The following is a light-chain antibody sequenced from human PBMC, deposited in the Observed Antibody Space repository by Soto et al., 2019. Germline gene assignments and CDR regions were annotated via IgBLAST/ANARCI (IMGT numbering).Light chain of an antibody. J-gene: IGKJ4*01. V-gene: IGKV3-15*01. Sequence: EIVMTQSPGTLSVSPGERVTLSCRASQSVTSNLDWYQQKPGQTPRLLIYDISARASGIPGRFSGSGSGKDFTLTISSLQSEDSSVYYCQQYLYGPLTFGGGTNLEI. CDR1: QSVTSN. CDR3: QQYLYGPLT. CDR2: DIS.